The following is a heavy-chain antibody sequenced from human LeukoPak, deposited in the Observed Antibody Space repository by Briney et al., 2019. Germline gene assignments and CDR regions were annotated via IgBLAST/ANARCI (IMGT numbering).Heavy chain of an antibody. CDR3: ARGGVTSMIVVVPPYHYGLDV. CDR2: ITSSAATM. V-gene: IGHV3-11*01. Sequence: GGTPRLSCAASGFTFSDYYMSWIRQAPGKGLEWVSFITSSAATMYYADSVKGRFTISRDNGKNSLYLQMNSLRAEDTAVYYCARGGVTSMIVVVPPYHYGLDVWGQGTTVTVSS. J-gene: IGHJ6*02. CDR1: GFTFSDYY. D-gene: IGHD3-22*01.